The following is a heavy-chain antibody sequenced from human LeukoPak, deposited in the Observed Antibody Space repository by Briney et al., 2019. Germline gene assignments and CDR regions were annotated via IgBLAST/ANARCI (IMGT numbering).Heavy chain of an antibody. CDR2: INPNSGGT. V-gene: IGHV1-2*02. CDR3: ARAYNWNSPFDY. J-gene: IGHJ4*02. D-gene: IGHD1-7*01. CDR1: GYTFTGYY. Sequence: GASVKVSCKASGYTFTGYYMHWVRQAPGQGLEWMGWINPNSGGTNYAQKFQGRVTMTRDTSISTAYMELSRLRADDTAVYYCARAYNWNSPFDYWGQGTLVTVSS.